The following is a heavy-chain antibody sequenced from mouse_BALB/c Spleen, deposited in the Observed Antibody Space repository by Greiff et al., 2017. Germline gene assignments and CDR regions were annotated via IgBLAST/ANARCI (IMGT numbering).Heavy chain of an antibody. Sequence: VQLQQPGAELVKPGASVKLSCKASGYTFTSYWMHWVKQRPGQGLEWIGEINPSNGRTNYNEKFKSKATQTVDKSSSTAYMQLSSLTSEDSAVYYCARWWYYDDAYYFDYWGQGTTLTVSS. CDR3: ARWWYYDDAYYFDY. V-gene: IGHV1S81*02. CDR2: INPSNGRT. J-gene: IGHJ2*01. D-gene: IGHD1-1*02. CDR1: GYTFTSYW.